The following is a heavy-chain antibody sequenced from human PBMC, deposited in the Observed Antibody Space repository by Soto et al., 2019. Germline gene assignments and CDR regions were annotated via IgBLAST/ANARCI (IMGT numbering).Heavy chain of an antibody. J-gene: IGHJ6*02. D-gene: IGHD2-2*01. CDR1: GGTFGSYA. CDR2: VIPILNSP. CDR3: AREAPYCTSATCPKFYDMDV. V-gene: IGHV1-69*01. Sequence: QVQLVQSGAEVTKPGSSVTVSCNASGGTFGSYAITWVRRAPGHGLEWLGGVIPILNSPAYAQKFQVRVVITADEITNTAYMELNSLRLDDTAVYYCAREAPYCTSATCPKFYDMDVWGQGTTVTV.